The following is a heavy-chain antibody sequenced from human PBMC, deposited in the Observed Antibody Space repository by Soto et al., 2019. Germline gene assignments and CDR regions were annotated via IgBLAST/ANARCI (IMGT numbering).Heavy chain of an antibody. CDR2: ARNKANSYTT. Sequence: GGSLRLSCAASGFSFSDYYMDWVRQAPGKGLEWVGRARNKANSYTTDYAASVRGRFTISRDDSKNSLYLQMNSLKTEDTAVYYCLYGSGTFDYWGQGTLVTVSS. D-gene: IGHD3-10*01. J-gene: IGHJ4*02. CDR1: GFSFSDYY. V-gene: IGHV3-72*01. CDR3: LYGSGTFDY.